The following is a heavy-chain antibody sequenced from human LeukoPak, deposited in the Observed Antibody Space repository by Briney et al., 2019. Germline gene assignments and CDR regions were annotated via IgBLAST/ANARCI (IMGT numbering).Heavy chain of an antibody. J-gene: IGHJ4*02. CDR2: ISGSGGST. V-gene: IGHV3-23*01. CDR3: AKGLDYLDY. Sequence: WASLRLSCEASGFTFTSYAMSWVRQAPGQGLEWVSAISGSGGSTYYADSVKGRFTISRDNSKNTLYLQMNSLRAEDTAVYYCAKGLDYLDYWGQGTLVTVSS. CDR1: GFTFTSYA.